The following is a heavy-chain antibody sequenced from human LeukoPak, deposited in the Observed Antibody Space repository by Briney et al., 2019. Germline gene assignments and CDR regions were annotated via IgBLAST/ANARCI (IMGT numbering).Heavy chain of an antibody. V-gene: IGHV3-7*01. CDR2: IKQDGSEK. CDR1: GFTFSSYA. D-gene: IGHD1-26*01. Sequence: GGSLRLSCAASGFTFSSYAMSWVRQAPGKGLEWVANIKQDGSEKYYVDSVKGRFTISRDNAKNSLYLQMNSLRAEDTAVYYCARAGGGSYSLWGQGTLVTVSS. CDR3: ARAGGGSYSL. J-gene: IGHJ4*02.